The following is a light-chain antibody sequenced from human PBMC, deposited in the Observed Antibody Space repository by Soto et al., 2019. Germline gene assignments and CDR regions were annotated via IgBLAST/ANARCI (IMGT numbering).Light chain of an antibody. CDR2: GAS. CDR3: QQYGSSPGT. CDR1: QTVTSNY. V-gene: IGKV3-20*01. Sequence: EIVLTQSPGTLSSSPGERATLSCRASQTVTSNYLAWYQQKPGQAPRLLFFGASIRATGLPDRFSGGGSGTDFTLTISRLEPEDLAVYYCQQYGSSPGTFGQGPKVEVK. J-gene: IGKJ1*01.